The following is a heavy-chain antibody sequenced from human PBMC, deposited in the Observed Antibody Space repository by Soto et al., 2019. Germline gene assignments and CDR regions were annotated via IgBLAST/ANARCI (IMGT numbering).Heavy chain of an antibody. Sequence: QVQLQQWGAGLLKPSETLSLICAVYGGSFSGNYWSWIRQPPGKGLEWIGEINHSGSTNYNPSLKSRVTISVDTSKNQFSLMLSSVTAADTAVYYCARGVVKRSRGVIWTKGWFDPWGQGPLVTVSS. CDR2: INHSGST. J-gene: IGHJ5*02. V-gene: IGHV4-34*01. D-gene: IGHD3-10*01. CDR3: ARGVVKRSRGVIWTKGWFDP. CDR1: GGSFSGNY.